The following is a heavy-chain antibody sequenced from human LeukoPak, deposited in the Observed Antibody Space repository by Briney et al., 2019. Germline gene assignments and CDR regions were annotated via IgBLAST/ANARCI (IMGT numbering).Heavy chain of an antibody. CDR1: GFTFSSYG. D-gene: IGHD3-9*01. J-gene: IGHJ4*02. CDR2: ISGSGART. V-gene: IGHV3-23*01. Sequence: PGGSLRLSCAASGFTFSSYGMTWVRQGPGKRLEWVSVISGSGARTYYADSVKGRFTISRDNSKNTLYLQMNSLRAEDTAVYYCAEDAYDILTVPAYFDYWGQGTLVTVSS. CDR3: AEDAYDILTVPAYFDY.